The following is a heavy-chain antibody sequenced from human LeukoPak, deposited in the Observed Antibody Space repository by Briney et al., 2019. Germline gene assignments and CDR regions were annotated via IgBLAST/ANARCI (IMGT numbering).Heavy chain of an antibody. J-gene: IGHJ4*02. CDR3: ARELGYSGYDFGGFDY. V-gene: IGHV3-7*01. Sequence: GGSLRLSCAASGFTFSSYWMSWVGQAQGKGLEWVANIKQDGSEKYYVDSVKGRFTISRDNAKNSLYLQMNSLRAEDTAVYYCARELGYSGYDFGGFDYWGQGSLVTVSS. CDR2: IKQDGSEK. D-gene: IGHD5-12*01. CDR1: GFTFSSYW.